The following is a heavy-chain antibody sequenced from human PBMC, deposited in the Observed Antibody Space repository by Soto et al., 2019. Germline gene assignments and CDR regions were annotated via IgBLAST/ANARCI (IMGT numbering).Heavy chain of an antibody. D-gene: IGHD5-18*01. V-gene: IGHV1-18*04. Sequence: ASVKVSCKASGYTFTSYGISWVRQAPGQGLEWMGWISAYNGNTNYAQKLQGRVTMTTDTSTSTAYMELWSLRSDSTAVYYCACGYSYGYYDYWGQGTLVTVSS. CDR1: GYTFTSYG. CDR2: ISAYNGNT. CDR3: ACGYSYGYYDY. J-gene: IGHJ4*02.